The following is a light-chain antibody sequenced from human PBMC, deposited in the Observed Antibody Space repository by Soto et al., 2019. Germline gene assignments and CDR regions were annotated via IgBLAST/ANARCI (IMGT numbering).Light chain of an antibody. Sequence: QSALTQPPSASGSPGQSVTISCTGTSSDVGAHNFVSWHQQHPGKAPKLMVYEVSKRPSGVSNRFSGSKSGNTASLTISGLQAEDEADYYCCSYAGSSTLVFGGGTKVTVL. CDR1: SSDVGAHNF. J-gene: IGLJ2*01. V-gene: IGLV2-23*02. CDR3: CSYAGSSTLV. CDR2: EVS.